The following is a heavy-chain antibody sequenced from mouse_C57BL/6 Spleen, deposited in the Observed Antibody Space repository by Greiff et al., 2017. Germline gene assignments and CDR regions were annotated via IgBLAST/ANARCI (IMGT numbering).Heavy chain of an antibody. CDR3: ARSALPSDYGSSKSWYVDV. V-gene: IGHV1-82*01. CDR2: IYPGDGDT. CDR1: GYAFSSSW. J-gene: IGHJ1*03. Sequence: VQLQQSGPELVKPGASVKISCKASGYAFSSSWMNWVKQRPGKGLEWIGRIYPGDGDTNYNGKFKGKATLTADKSSSTAYMQLSSLTSEDSAVYFSARSALPSDYGSSKSWYVDVWGTGTTVTVSS. D-gene: IGHD1-1*01.